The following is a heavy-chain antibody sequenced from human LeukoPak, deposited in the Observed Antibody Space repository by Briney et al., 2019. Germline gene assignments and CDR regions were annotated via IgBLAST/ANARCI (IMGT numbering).Heavy chain of an antibody. D-gene: IGHD3-22*01. CDR3: ARELTYYYDSSGYSLGYFQH. CDR2: IYSSGST. V-gene: IGHV4-4*07. Sequence: SETLSLTCTVSGGSISSYYWSWIRQPAGKGLEWIGRIYSSGSTNYNPSLKSRVTMSVDTSKNQFSLKLSSVTAADTAVYYCARELTYYYDSSGYSLGYFQHWGQGTLVTVSS. CDR1: GGSISSYY. J-gene: IGHJ1*01.